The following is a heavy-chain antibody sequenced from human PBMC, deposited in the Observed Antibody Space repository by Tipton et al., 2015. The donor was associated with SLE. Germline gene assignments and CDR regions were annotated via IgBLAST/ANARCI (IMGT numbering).Heavy chain of an antibody. V-gene: IGHV4-61*05. J-gene: IGHJ4*02. D-gene: IGHD1-14*01. CDR2: IYYSGST. Sequence: TLSLTCTVSGGSISSSSYYWSWIRQPPGKGLEWIGYIYYSGSTNYNPSLKSRVTISVDTSRNQFSLKLSSVTAADTAVYYCARHHPPVDYWGQGTLVTVSS. CDR3: ARHHPPVDY. CDR1: GGSISSSSYY.